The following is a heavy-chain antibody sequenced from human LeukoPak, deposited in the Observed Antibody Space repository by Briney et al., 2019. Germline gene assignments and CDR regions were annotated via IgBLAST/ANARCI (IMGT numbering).Heavy chain of an antibody. V-gene: IGHV4-31*03. D-gene: IGHD3-3*01. J-gene: IGHJ4*02. CDR3: ARVVDFWSGYWTVESGYYFDY. CDR2: IYYSGST. CDR1: GGSISSGGYY. Sequence: SQTLSLTCTVSGGSISSGGYYWSWIRQHPGKGLEWIGYIYYSGSTYYNPSLKSRVTISVDTSKSQFSLKLSSVTAADTAVYYCARVVDFWSGYWTVESGYYFDYWGQGTLVTVSS.